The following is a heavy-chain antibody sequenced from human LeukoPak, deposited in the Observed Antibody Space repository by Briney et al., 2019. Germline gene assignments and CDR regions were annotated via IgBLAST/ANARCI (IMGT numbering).Heavy chain of an antibody. CDR1: GFTFRDFW. CDR2: IKYDGDEE. CDR3: RSGGAAPGAFDN. J-gene: IGHJ4*02. Sequence: PGGSLRLSCAASGFTFRDFWMSWMRQAPGKGLELVANIKYDGDEEYYVDSVKGRFTISRDNAKNSLYLQLNSLRVEDTAVYYCRSGGAAPGAFDNWGQGTLVTVSP. V-gene: IGHV3-7*01. D-gene: IGHD6-13*01.